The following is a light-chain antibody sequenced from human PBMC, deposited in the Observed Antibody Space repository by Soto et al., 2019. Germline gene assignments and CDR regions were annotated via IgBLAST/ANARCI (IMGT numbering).Light chain of an antibody. CDR3: LHYSTYWT. CDR2: KAS. V-gene: IGKV1-5*03. CDR1: QSITNW. J-gene: IGKJ1*01. Sequence: DIQMTQSPSTLSASVGDRVTITCRASQSITNWLAWYQQKPGKAPKLLIYKASNLESGVPSRFSGSGSGAEFTLTINSLQPDDFATYYCLHYSTYWTFGQGTKVEIK.